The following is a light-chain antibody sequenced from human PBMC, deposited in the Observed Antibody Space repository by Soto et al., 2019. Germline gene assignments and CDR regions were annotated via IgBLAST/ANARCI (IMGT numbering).Light chain of an antibody. CDR3: QHYNSYSPT. CDR1: QSVTSN. Sequence: EIVMTQSPATLSVSPGERATLSCRASQSVTSNFAWYQQKPGQAPRLLIYGASTRATGLPARFSGSGSGTEFTLTISSLQPDDFATYYCQHYNSYSPTFGQGTKVE. J-gene: IGKJ1*01. V-gene: IGKV3-15*01. CDR2: GAS.